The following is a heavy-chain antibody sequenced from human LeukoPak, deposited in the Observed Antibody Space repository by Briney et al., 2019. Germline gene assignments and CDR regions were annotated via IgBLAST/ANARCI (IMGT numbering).Heavy chain of an antibody. CDR2: IKSKTDGGTT. D-gene: IGHD6-13*01. CDR3: TSSIAADWDAFDI. V-gene: IGHV3-15*01. CDR1: GFTFSGSA. Sequence: GGSLKLSCAASGFTFSGSAMHWVRQASGKGLEWVGRIKSKTDGGTTDYAAPVKGRFTISRDDSKNTLYLQMNSLKTEDTAVYYCTSSIAADWDAFDIWGQGTMVTVSS. J-gene: IGHJ3*02.